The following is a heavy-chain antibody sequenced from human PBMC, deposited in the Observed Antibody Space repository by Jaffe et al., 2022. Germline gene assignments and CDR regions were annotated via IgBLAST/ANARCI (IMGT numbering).Heavy chain of an antibody. V-gene: IGHV3-21*01. J-gene: IGHJ4*02. CDR2: ISSSSSYI. Sequence: EVQLVESGGGLVKPGGSLRLSCAASGFTFSSYSMNWVRQAPGKGLEWVSSISSSSSYIYYADSVKGRFTISRDNAKNSLYLQMNSLRAEDTAVYYCARDNQLLHPGSYDYWGQGTLVTVSS. CDR3: ARDNQLLHPGSYDY. CDR1: GFTFSSYS. D-gene: IGHD2-2*01.